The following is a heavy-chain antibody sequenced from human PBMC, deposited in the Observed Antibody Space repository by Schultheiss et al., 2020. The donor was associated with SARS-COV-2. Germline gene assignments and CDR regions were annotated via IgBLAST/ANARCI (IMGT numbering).Heavy chain of an antibody. D-gene: IGHD3-10*02. CDR3: ARAGNTVSMFWELYHSYYFDV. CDR1: GFTFSSYS. Sequence: GGSLRLSCAASGFTFSSYSMNWVRQAPGKGLEWVSYISSSSSTIYYADSVKGRFTISRDNAKNSLYLQMNSLRAEDTAVYYCARAGNTVSMFWELYHSYYFDVWGKGTLVTVSS. J-gene: IGHJ4*03. V-gene: IGHV3-48*04. CDR2: ISSSSSTI.